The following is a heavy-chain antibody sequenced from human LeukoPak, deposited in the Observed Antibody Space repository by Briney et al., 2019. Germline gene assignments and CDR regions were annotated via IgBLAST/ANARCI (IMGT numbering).Heavy chain of an antibody. CDR3: AREGTMASAFDI. V-gene: IGHV4-59*12. CDR2: IYHSGST. CDR1: GGSISSYY. J-gene: IGHJ3*02. Sequence: PSETLSLTCTVSGGSISSYYWSWIRQPPGKGLEWIGYIYHSGSTYYNPSLKSRVTISVDRSKNQFSLKLSSVTAADTAVYYCAREGTMASAFDIWGQGTMVTVSS. D-gene: IGHD4/OR15-4a*01.